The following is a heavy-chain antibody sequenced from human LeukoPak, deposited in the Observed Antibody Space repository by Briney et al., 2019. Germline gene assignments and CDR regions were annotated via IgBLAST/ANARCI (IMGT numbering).Heavy chain of an antibody. CDR2: IYNSGST. J-gene: IGHJ4*02. D-gene: IGHD3-10*01. V-gene: IGHV4-61*02. Sequence: SQTLSLTCTVSGDSISSGDYFWTWIRQPAGKELEWIGRIYNSGSTKYNPSLKSRVTISLEMSKNQFSLQLSSVTAADTAVYYCARDAAGSGSSIDYWGQGTLVTVSS. CDR3: ARDAAGSGSSIDY. CDR1: GDSISSGDYF.